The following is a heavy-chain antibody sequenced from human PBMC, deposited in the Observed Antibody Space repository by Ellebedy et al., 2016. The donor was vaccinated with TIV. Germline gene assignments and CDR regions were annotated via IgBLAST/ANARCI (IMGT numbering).Heavy chain of an antibody. CDR2: IYPGNSDI. Sequence: GESLKISCKASGYIFTSNWIGWVRQMPGKGLEWMGIIYPGNSDIRYSPSTQGQVTFSADKSISTAYLQWSSLKASDSAMYFCARQAQGGGESGVFDIWGQGTLLTVSS. CDR3: ARQAQGGGESGVFDI. CDR1: GYIFTSNW. V-gene: IGHV5-51*01. D-gene: IGHD3-16*01. J-gene: IGHJ3*02.